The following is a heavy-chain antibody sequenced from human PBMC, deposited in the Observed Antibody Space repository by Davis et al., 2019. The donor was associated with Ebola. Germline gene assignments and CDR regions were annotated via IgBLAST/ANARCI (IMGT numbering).Heavy chain of an antibody. D-gene: IGHD5-12*01. CDR3: ATDGYGGGYEFEY. CDR1: GFTFSSYT. J-gene: IGHJ4*02. Sequence: GESLIISCAAPGFTFSSYTVNWVRQAPGKGLEWVSCITSSSTYIYYADSVKGRFTISRDNAKNSLYLQMNSLRAEDTAVYYCATDGYGGGYEFEYWGQGTLVTVSS. CDR2: ITSSSTYI. V-gene: IGHV3-21*01.